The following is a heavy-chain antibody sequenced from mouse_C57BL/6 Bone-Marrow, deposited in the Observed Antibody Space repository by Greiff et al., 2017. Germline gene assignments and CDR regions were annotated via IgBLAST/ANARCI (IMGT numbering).Heavy chain of an antibody. CDR2: IYPSDSET. Sequence: QVQLKQPGAELERPGSSVKLSCKASGYTFTSYWMDWVKQRPGQGLEWIGNIYPSDSETHYNQKFKDKATLTVDKSSSTAYMQLSSLTSEDSAVYYCARDGYYAMDYWGQGTSVTVSS. V-gene: IGHV1-61*01. CDR1: GYTFTSYW. J-gene: IGHJ4*01. D-gene: IGHD2-3*01. CDR3: ARDGYYAMDY.